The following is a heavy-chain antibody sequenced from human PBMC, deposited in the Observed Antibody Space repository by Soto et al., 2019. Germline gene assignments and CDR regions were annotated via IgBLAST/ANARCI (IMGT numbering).Heavy chain of an antibody. D-gene: IGHD3-22*01. Sequence: SVKVSCKASGGTFRSYSISWVRQAPGQGLEWMGGIIPIFDITNYAQKFQGRVTITADESTSTAYMELSSLGSDDTAVYYCARPDEGGYSSNHHYFFALDVWGQGTAVTVSS. CDR1: GGTFRSYS. CDR2: IIPIFDIT. CDR3: ARPDEGGYSSNHHYFFALDV. J-gene: IGHJ6*02. V-gene: IGHV1-69*13.